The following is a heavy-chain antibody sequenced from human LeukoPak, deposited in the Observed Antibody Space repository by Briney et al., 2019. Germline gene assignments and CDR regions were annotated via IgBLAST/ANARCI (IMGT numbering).Heavy chain of an antibody. CDR2: ISSSGSTI. CDR3: ARDSGTYYPIFDC. Sequence: PGGSLRLSCAASGFTFSDYYMSWIRQAPGKGLEWVSYISSSGSTIYYADSVKGRFTISRDKSKNTLYLQMNSLRAEDTAVYYCARDSGTYYPIFDCWGQGTLVTVSS. J-gene: IGHJ4*02. V-gene: IGHV3-11*01. D-gene: IGHD1-26*01. CDR1: GFTFSDYY.